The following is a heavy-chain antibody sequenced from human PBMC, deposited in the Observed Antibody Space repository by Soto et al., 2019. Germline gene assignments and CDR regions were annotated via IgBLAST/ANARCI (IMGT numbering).Heavy chain of an antibody. J-gene: IGHJ6*02. CDR3: ARGRHSNYYYGMAV. Sequence: ASVKVSCKASGYTFTSYDINWVRQATGQGLEWMGWMNPNSGNTGYAQKFQGRVTMTRNTSISTAYMELSSLRSEDTAVYYCARGRHSNYYYGMAVWGQGTTVTVSS. CDR2: MNPNSGNT. CDR1: GYTFTSYD. D-gene: IGHD3-3*01. V-gene: IGHV1-8*01.